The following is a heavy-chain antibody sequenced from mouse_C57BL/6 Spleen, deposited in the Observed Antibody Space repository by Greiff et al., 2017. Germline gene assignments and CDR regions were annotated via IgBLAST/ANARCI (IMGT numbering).Heavy chain of an antibody. Sequence: VKLQQSGAELARPGASVKLSCKASGYTFTSYGISWVKQRTGQGLEWIGEIYPRSGNTYYNEKFKGKATLTADKSSSTAYMELCSLTSEDSAVYFCARWDGYVLYAMDYWGQGTSVTVSS. CDR2: IYPRSGNT. D-gene: IGHD2-2*01. J-gene: IGHJ4*01. CDR1: GYTFTSYG. V-gene: IGHV1-81*01. CDR3: ARWDGYVLYAMDY.